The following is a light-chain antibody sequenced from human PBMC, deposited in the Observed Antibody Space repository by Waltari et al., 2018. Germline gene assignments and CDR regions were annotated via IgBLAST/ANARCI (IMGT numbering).Light chain of an antibody. J-gene: IGLJ3*02. CDR3: SSYTSSSTWV. CDR2: EVS. Sequence: QSALTPPASVSGSPGQSITISCTGTSRDVGGYNYVSWYQQHPGKAPKLMIYEVSNRPSGVSNRFSGSKSGNTASLTISGLQAEDEADYYCSSYTSSSTWVFGGGTKLTVL. CDR1: SRDVGGYNY. V-gene: IGLV2-14*01.